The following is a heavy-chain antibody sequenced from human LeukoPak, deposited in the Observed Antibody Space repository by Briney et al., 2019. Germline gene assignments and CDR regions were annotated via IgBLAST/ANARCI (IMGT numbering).Heavy chain of an antibody. CDR3: ARDSVAGTYGDNWFDP. CDR2: INSDGSST. CDR1: GFTFSSFE. J-gene: IGHJ5*02. D-gene: IGHD6-19*01. Sequence: PGGSLRLSCAASGFTFSSFEMNWVRQAPGKGLVWVSRINSDGSSTSYADSVKGRFTISRDNAKNTLYLQMNSLRAEDTAVYYCARDSVAGTYGDNWFDPWGQGTLVTVSS. V-gene: IGHV3-74*01.